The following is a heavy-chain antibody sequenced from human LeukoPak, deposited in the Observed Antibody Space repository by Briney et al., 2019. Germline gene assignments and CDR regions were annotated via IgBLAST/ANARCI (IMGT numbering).Heavy chain of an antibody. Sequence: KPSQTLSLTLTVPGGSISSGSYYRSWIRQPPGKGLEWIGRIYNSGSTNYNPSLKSRVTISVDTSKNQFSLKLSSVTAADTAVYYCARQHWSGYYPTVVRFDYWGQGTLVTVFS. V-gene: IGHV4-61*02. CDR3: ARQHWSGYYPTVVRFDY. CDR2: IYNSGST. D-gene: IGHD3-3*01. J-gene: IGHJ4*02. CDR1: GGSISSGSYY.